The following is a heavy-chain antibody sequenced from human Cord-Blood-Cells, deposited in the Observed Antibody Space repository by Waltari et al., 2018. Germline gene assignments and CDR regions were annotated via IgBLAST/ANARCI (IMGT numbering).Heavy chain of an antibody. J-gene: IGHJ3*02. D-gene: IGHD6-13*01. CDR3: AREPSSSWDDAFDI. CDR2: IIPIRGIA. V-gene: IGHV1-69*09. CDR1: GGTFSSSA. Sequence: QVQLVQSGAEVKKPGSSVKVSCKASGGTFSSSAISWVRQAPGQGREGMGRIIPIRGIANYAQKFQGRVTITADKSTSTAYMELSSLRSEDTAVYYCAREPSSSWDDAFDIWGQGTMVTVSS.